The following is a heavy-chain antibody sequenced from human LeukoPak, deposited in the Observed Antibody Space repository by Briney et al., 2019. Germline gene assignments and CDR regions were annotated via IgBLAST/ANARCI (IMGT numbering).Heavy chain of an antibody. CDR2: ISYDGSNK. V-gene: IGHV3-30*18. Sequence: GGSLRLSCAASGFAFSSYGMHWVRQAPGKGLEWVAVISYDGSNKYYADSVKGRFTISRDNSKNTLYLQMNSLRAEDTAVYYCAKGHYDSSGYYGYFDYWGQGTLVTVSS. D-gene: IGHD3-22*01. J-gene: IGHJ4*02. CDR3: AKGHYDSSGYYGYFDY. CDR1: GFAFSSYG.